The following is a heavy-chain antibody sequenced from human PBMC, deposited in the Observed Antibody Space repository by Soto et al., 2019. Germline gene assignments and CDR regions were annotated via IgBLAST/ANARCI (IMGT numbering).Heavy chain of an antibody. Sequence: GGSLRLSCAASGFTFSSYSMNWVRQAPGKGLEWVSSISSSSSYIYYADSVKGRFTISRDNAKNSLYLQMNSLRAEDTAVYYCARSQSYDFWSGSNDPWGQGTLVTVSS. V-gene: IGHV3-21*01. CDR2: ISSSSSYI. CDR1: GFTFSSYS. J-gene: IGHJ5*02. D-gene: IGHD3-3*01. CDR3: ARSQSYDFWSGSNDP.